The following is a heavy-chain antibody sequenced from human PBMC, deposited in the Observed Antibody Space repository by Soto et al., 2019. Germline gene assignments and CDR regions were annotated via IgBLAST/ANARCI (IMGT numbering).Heavy chain of an antibody. CDR2: IYYSGST. D-gene: IGHD2-2*02. CDR3: ARGGFVVVKAAIPGYYYGMDV. J-gene: IGHJ6*02. Sequence: TLSLTCTVSGGSISSGGYYWSWIRQHPGKGLEWIGYIYYSGSTYYNPSLKSRVTISVDTSKNQFSLKLSSVTAADTAVYYCARGGFVVVKAAIPGYYYGMDVWGQGTTVTVSS. V-gene: IGHV4-31*03. CDR1: GGSISSGGYY.